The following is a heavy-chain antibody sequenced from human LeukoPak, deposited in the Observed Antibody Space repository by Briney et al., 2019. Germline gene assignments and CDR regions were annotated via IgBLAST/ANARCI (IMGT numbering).Heavy chain of an antibody. CDR3: ARDLRWNQGFGAFDI. J-gene: IGHJ3*02. Sequence: GASVKVSCKASGYTFTRYYMHWVRQAPGQGLEWMGWINPNSGGTNYAQKFQGRVTMTRDTSISTAYMELSRLRSDDTAVYYCARDLRWNQGFGAFDIWGQGTMVTVSS. CDR1: GYTFTRYY. D-gene: IGHD1-14*01. V-gene: IGHV1-2*02. CDR2: INPNSGGT.